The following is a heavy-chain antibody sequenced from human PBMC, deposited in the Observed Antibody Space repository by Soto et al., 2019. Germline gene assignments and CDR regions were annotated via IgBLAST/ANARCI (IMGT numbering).Heavy chain of an antibody. CDR1: GFIFSSYG. V-gene: IGHV3-33*01. Sequence: QVQLVESGGGVVQPGRSLRLSCAASGFIFSSYGMHWVRQAPGKGLEWVAVIWYDGKNKFYADSVKGRFTISRDNSKNTLYLQMNSLRADDTAVYYCARVAPFDYGDYWYFDLWGRGTLVTVSS. J-gene: IGHJ2*01. CDR3: ARVAPFDYGDYWYFDL. D-gene: IGHD4-17*01. CDR2: IWYDGKNK.